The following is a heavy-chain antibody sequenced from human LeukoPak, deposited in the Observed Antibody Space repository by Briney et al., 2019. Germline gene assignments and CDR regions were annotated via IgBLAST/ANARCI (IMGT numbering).Heavy chain of an antibody. V-gene: IGHV3-23*01. Sequence: GGSLRLSCAASGFTFSSYGMSWVRQAPGKGLEWVSAITGSGGSTYYADSVKGRFTISRDNAKNSLFLQMNSLRVEDTAVYYCAREGGFCSGGSCWGAFDIWGQGTMVTVSS. CDR1: GFTFSSYG. J-gene: IGHJ3*02. D-gene: IGHD2-15*01. CDR2: ITGSGGST. CDR3: AREGGFCSGGSCWGAFDI.